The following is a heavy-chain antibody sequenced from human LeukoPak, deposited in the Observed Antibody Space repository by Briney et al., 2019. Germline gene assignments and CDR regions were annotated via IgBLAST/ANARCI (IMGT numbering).Heavy chain of an antibody. CDR3: ARGYSNPYYCMDV. CDR2: ISYDGSNK. J-gene: IGHJ6*02. D-gene: IGHD4-11*01. Sequence: GGSLRLSCAASGFTFSSYDMHWVRQVPGKGLEWVAVISYDGSNKYYADSVKGRFTISRDNSKNTLYLQMNSLRAEDTAVYYCARGYSNPYYCMDVWGQGTTVTVSS. CDR1: GFTFSSYD. V-gene: IGHV3-30*03.